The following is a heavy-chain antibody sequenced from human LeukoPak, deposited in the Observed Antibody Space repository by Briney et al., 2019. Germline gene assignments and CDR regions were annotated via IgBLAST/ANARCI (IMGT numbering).Heavy chain of an antibody. CDR3: ARHGGESIVAMILHAFDI. D-gene: IGHD5-12*01. CDR2: IYYSGST. CDR1: GGSISSYS. Sequence: ASETLSLTCTVSGGSISSYSWSWIRQPPGKGLEWIGSIYYSGSTNYNPSLKSRVTMSVDTSKNQLSLKLSSVTAADTAVYYCARHGGESIVAMILHAFDIWGQGTMVTVSS. V-gene: IGHV4-59*08. J-gene: IGHJ3*02.